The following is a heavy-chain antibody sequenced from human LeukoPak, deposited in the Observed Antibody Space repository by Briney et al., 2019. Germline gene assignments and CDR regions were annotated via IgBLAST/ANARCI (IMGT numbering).Heavy chain of an antibody. CDR1: GFTFSSYW. J-gene: IGHJ4*02. Sequence: PGGSLRLSCAASGFTFSSYWMHWVRQAPGKGLVWVSRINSDGSSTSYADSVKGRFTISRDNAKNTLYLQMNSLRAEDSAVYYCARVKMVRGVSLDYWGQGTLVTVSS. D-gene: IGHD3-10*01. CDR3: ARVKMVRGVSLDY. CDR2: INSDGSST. V-gene: IGHV3-74*01.